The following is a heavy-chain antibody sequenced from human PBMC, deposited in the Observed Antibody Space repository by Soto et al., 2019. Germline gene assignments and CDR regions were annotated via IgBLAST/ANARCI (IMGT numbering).Heavy chain of an antibody. CDR2: IYHSGST. Sequence: SETLSLTCAVSSGSISSSNWWSWVRQPPGKGLEWIGEIYHSGSTNYNPSLKSRVTISVDKSKNQFSLKLSSVTAADTAVYYCAREGDYDNFFDYWGQGTLVTVSS. J-gene: IGHJ4*02. D-gene: IGHD4-17*01. V-gene: IGHV4-4*02. CDR3: AREGDYDNFFDY. CDR1: SGSISSSNW.